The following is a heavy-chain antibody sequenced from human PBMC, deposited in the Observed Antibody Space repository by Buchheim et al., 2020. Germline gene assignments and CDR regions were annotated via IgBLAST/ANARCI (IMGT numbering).Heavy chain of an antibody. V-gene: IGHV1-69*06. CDR2: LIPIFFTA. D-gene: IGHD6-13*01. J-gene: IGHJ5*02. CDR1: GCTFSSYA. Sequence: QVQLVQSGAEVKKPGSSVKVSCKASGCTFSSYAISWVRQAPGQWLECLVGLIPIFFTANYPPKFPGSVTITADKSTSTSYLELSSLRSEETAVYYCARTIAAAVANWFDPWGQGT. CDR3: ARTIAAAVANWFDP.